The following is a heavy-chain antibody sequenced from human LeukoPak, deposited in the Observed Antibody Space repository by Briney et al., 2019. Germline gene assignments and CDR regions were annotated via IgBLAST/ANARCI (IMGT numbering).Heavy chain of an antibody. Sequence: SVKVSCKASGYTFTSYDINWVRQATGQGLEWMGGIIPICGTANYAQKFQGRVTITADESTSTAYMELSSLRSEDTAVYYCARVSVRYSNYYYYGMDVWGQGTTVTVSS. D-gene: IGHD4-11*01. CDR2: IIPICGTA. V-gene: IGHV1-69*13. J-gene: IGHJ6*02. CDR1: GYTFTSYD. CDR3: ARVSVRYSNYYYYGMDV.